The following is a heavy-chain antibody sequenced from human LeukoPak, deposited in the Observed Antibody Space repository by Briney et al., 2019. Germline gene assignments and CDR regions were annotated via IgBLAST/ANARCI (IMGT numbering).Heavy chain of an antibody. V-gene: IGHV3-33*01. D-gene: IGHD5-18*01. Sequence: GGSLRLSCAASGFTFSNYGMHWVRQAPGKGLEWVAVMWYGGSNKYYTDSVKGRFTISRDNSKNTLYLQMNSLRAEDTAVYYCAREDTSLVIAYWGRGTLVTVSS. CDR1: GFTFSNYG. CDR3: AREDTSLVIAY. J-gene: IGHJ4*02. CDR2: MWYGGSNK.